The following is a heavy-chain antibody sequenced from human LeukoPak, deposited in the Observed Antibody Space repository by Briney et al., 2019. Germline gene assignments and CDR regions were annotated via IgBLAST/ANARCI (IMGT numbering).Heavy chain of an antibody. CDR2: IRYDGSNK. J-gene: IGHJ3*02. V-gene: IGHV3-30*02. CDR3: AKDEYGYSGYEGAFDI. CDR1: GFTFSSYG. D-gene: IGHD5-12*01. Sequence: PGGSLRLSCAASGFTFSSYGMHWVRQAPGKGLEWVAFIRYDGSNKYYPDSVKGRFTISRDNSKNTLYLQMNSLRAEDTAVYYCAKDEYGYSGYEGAFDIWGQGTMVTVSS.